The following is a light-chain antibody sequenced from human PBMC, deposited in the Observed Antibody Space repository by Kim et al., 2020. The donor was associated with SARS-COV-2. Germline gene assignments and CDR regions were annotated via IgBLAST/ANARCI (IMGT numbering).Light chain of an antibody. CDR2: GKN. V-gene: IGLV3-19*01. CDR1: SLRSYY. J-gene: IGLJ2*01. Sequence: SSELTQDPAVSVALGQTVRITCQGDSLRSYYASWYQQKPGQAPVLVIYGKNNRPSGIPDRFSGSSSGNTASLTITGAQAEDEADYYCYSRDSSGNHLVFGGGTQLTVL. CDR3: YSRDSSGNHLV.